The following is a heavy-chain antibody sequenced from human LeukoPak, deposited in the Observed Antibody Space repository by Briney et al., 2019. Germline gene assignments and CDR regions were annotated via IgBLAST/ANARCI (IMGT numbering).Heavy chain of an antibody. V-gene: IGHV3-11*01. CDR1: GFTFSDYY. Sequence: PGGSLRLSCAASGFTFSDYYMSWIRQAPGKGLEWVSYISSSGSTIYYVDSVKGRFTISRDNAKNSLYLQMNSLRAEDTAVYYCARDPPRVERSSWPGPDYWGQGTLVTVSS. CDR3: ARDPPRVERSSWPGPDY. CDR2: ISSSGSTI. D-gene: IGHD6-13*01. J-gene: IGHJ4*02.